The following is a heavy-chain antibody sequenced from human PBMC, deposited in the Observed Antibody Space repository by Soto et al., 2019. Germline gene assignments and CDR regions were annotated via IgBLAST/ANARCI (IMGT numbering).Heavy chain of an antibody. D-gene: IGHD3-9*01. CDR1: GYTFTSYG. CDR2: ISAYNGNT. CDR3: ARTVDYVILTCYYHLYFFDY. J-gene: IGHJ4*02. Sequence: QVQLVQSGAEVKKPGASVKVSCKASGYTFTSYGISWVRQAPGQGLEWMGWISAYNGNTNYAQKLQGRVTMTTATSTSTAYMELRSLRSDDTAVYYCARTVDYVILTCYYHLYFFDYWFQGTLVTVSS. V-gene: IGHV1-18*01.